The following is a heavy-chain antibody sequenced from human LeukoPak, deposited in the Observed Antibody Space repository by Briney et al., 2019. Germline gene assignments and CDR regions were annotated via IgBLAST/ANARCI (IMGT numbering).Heavy chain of an antibody. CDR1: GYNFAIYW. Sequence: GESLKISCQGSGYNFAIYWIGWVRQVPGKGLEWMGIIYAGDSNTRYSPSFQGQVTISADKSISTAYLQWSSLKASDTAMYYCARRRMRDWQDLPNDAFDIWGQGTMVTVSS. V-gene: IGHV5-51*01. D-gene: IGHD3/OR15-3a*01. J-gene: IGHJ3*02. CDR3: ARRRMRDWQDLPNDAFDI. CDR2: IYAGDSNT.